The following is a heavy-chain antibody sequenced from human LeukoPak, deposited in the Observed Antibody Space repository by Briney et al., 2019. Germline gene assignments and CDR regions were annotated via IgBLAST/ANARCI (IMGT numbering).Heavy chain of an antibody. Sequence: GGPLRLSCTASGFTFGDNAMIWLRQAPGKGLEGVGFIRSKAYGGTTEYAASMKGRFTISRDDSKSIAYLQMNSLKTEDTAVSYCTRWGYFDWQSRYYYYYYGMDVWGKGTTVTVSS. D-gene: IGHD3-9*01. CDR1: GFTFGDNA. CDR3: TRWGYFDWQSRYYYYYYGMDV. J-gene: IGHJ6*04. V-gene: IGHV3-49*03. CDR2: IRSKAYGGTT.